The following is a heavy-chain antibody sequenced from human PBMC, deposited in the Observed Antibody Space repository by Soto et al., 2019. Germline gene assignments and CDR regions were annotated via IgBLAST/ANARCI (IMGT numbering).Heavy chain of an antibody. Sequence: LQLQESGPGLVKPSETLSLTCTVSGGSISSFNYFWGWIRQPPGKGLEWIGSLYYSGNTYYNPSLQRRVTISVDTSKKQCTLTLRSATAADTAVYYCARGGGSTFNWFDPWGQGTLVTVSP. V-gene: IGHV4-39*01. J-gene: IGHJ5*02. CDR3: ARGGGSTFNWFDP. CDR2: LYYSGNT. CDR1: GGSISSFNYF. D-gene: IGHD2-15*01.